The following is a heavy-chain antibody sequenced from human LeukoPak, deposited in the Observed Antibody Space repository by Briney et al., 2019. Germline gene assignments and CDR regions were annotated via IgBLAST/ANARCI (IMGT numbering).Heavy chain of an antibody. V-gene: IGHV4-59*11. J-gene: IGHJ3*02. Sequence: SETLSLTCTVSGGSFSSHYWSWIRQPPGKGLEWIGYISYIGSTNYNPSLKSRVTISVDTSKNQFSLKLSSVTAADTAVYYCAREPTTVTKGLDSWGQGTMVTVSS. CDR3: AREPTTVTKGLDS. D-gene: IGHD4-17*01. CDR1: GGSFSSHY. CDR2: ISYIGST.